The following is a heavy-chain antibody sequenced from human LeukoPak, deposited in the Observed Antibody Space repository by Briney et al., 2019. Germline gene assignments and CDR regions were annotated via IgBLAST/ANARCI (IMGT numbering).Heavy chain of an antibody. CDR1: RGSVSSSTYY. D-gene: IGHD2-8*01. J-gene: IGHJ4*02. Sequence: SETLSLTCTVSRGSVSSSTYYWSWVRQPPGKGLEWIASIYYTGSTYYNPSLKSRVTISLDMSKNEFFLTMTSMTAADTAVYFCTAEKNGSPHYWGQGTQVTVSS. V-gene: IGHV4-39*07. CDR2: IYYTGST. CDR3: TAEKNGSPHY.